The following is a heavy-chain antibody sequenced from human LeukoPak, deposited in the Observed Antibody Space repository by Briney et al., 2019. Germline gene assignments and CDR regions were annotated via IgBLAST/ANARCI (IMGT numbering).Heavy chain of an antibody. J-gene: IGHJ4*02. CDR3: ARDGAGSGSYYNRGFDY. D-gene: IGHD3-10*01. CDR1: GGSISSYY. Sequence: SETLSLTCTVSGGSISSYYWSWIRQPAGKGLEWIGRIYTSGGTNYNPSLKSRVTMSVDTSKNQFSLKLSSVTAADTAVYYCARDGAGSGSYYNRGFDYWGQGTLVTVSS. V-gene: IGHV4-4*07. CDR2: IYTSGGT.